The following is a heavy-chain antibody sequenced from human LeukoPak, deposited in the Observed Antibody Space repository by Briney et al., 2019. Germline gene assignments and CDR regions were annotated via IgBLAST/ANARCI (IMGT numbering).Heavy chain of an antibody. Sequence: SVKVSCKASGGTFSSYAISWVRQAPGQGLEWMGGIIPIFGTANYAQKFQGRVTITADESTSTAYMELSSLRSEDTAVYYCASGTYYDFWSGYRGYYFDYWGQGTLVTVSS. D-gene: IGHD3-3*01. J-gene: IGHJ4*02. CDR3: ASGTYYDFWSGYRGYYFDY. V-gene: IGHV1-69*13. CDR1: GGTFSSYA. CDR2: IIPIFGTA.